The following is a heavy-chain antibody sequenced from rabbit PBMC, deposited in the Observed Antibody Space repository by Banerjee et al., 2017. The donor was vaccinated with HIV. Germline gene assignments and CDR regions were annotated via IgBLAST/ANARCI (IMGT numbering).Heavy chain of an antibody. CDR2: IYTSSGST. D-gene: IGHD4-1*01. J-gene: IGHJ4*01. Sequence: QEQLEESGGDLVKPEGSLTLTCTASGFSFSSSYWICWVRQAPGKGLELIACIYTSSGSTWYASWVNGRFTISRSTSLNTVDLKMTSLTAADTATYFCARDLAGVIGWNFNLWGQGTLVTVS. CDR1: GFSFSSSYW. CDR3: ARDLAGVIGWNFNL. V-gene: IGHV1S43*01.